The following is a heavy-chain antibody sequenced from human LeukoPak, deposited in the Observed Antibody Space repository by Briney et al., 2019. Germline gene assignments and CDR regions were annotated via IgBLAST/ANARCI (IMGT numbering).Heavy chain of an antibody. CDR1: GFTFSSYW. V-gene: IGHV3-7*01. Sequence: GGSLRLSCAASGFTFSSYWMSWVRQAPGKGLEWVANIKQDGSEKYYVDSVKGRFTISRDNAKNSLYLQMNSLRAEDTAVYYSARDKIVGATNFDYWGQGTLVTVSS. CDR2: IKQDGSEK. CDR3: ARDKIVGATNFDY. J-gene: IGHJ4*02. D-gene: IGHD1-26*01.